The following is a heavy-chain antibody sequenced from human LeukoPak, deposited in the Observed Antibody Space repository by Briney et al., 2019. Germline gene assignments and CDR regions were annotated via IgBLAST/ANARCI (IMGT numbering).Heavy chain of an antibody. Sequence: SETLSLTCTVSGGSISSYYWSWIRQPPGKGLEWIGYIYYSGSTNYNPSLKSRVTISVDTSKNQFSLKLSSVTAADTAVYYCARDSLAVAGTELDYWGQGTLVTVSS. CDR2: IYYSGST. CDR1: GGSISSYY. D-gene: IGHD6-19*01. J-gene: IGHJ4*02. CDR3: ARDSLAVAGTELDY. V-gene: IGHV4-59*12.